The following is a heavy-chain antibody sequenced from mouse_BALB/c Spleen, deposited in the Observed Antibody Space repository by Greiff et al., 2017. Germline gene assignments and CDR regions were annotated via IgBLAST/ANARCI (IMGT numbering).Heavy chain of an antibody. D-gene: IGHD1-1*01. V-gene: IGHV1S135*01. CDR1: GYSFTSYY. Sequence: EVQLQQSGPELMKPGASVKISCKASGYSFTSYYMHWVKQSHGKSLEWIGYIDPFNGGTSYNQKFKGKATLTVDKSSSTAYMHLSSLTSEDSAVYYCARNYGSSYGAWFAYWGQGTLVTVSA. CDR2: IDPFNGGT. J-gene: IGHJ3*01. CDR3: ARNYGSSYGAWFAY.